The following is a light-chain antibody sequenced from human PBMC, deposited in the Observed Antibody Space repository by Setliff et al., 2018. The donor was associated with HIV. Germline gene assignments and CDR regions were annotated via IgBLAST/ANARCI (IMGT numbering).Light chain of an antibody. Sequence: QSALAQPASVSGSPGQSITISCTGTSSDVGDYNYVSWSQQHPGKAPKLMIYAVSNRPSGVSNRFSGSKSGNTASLTISGLQAEDEADYYCSSYTSSTPLYVFGTGTKVTVL. CDR1: SSDVGDYNY. CDR2: AVS. CDR3: SSYTSSTPLYV. J-gene: IGLJ1*01. V-gene: IGLV2-14*01.